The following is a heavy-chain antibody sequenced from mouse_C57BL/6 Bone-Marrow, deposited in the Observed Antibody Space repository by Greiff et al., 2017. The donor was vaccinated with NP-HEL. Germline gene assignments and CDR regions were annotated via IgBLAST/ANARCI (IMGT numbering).Heavy chain of an antibody. CDR1: GYTFTSYW. V-gene: IGHV1-64*01. J-gene: IGHJ3*01. CDR3: ARGRYGSSQAWFAY. CDR2: IHPNSGST. Sequence: VQLKQPGAELVKPGASVKLSCKASGYTFTSYWMHWVKQRPGQGLEWIGMIHPNSGSTNYNEKFKSKATLTVDKSSSTAYMQLSSLTSEDSAVYYCARGRYGSSQAWFAYWGQGTLVTVSA. D-gene: IGHD1-1*01.